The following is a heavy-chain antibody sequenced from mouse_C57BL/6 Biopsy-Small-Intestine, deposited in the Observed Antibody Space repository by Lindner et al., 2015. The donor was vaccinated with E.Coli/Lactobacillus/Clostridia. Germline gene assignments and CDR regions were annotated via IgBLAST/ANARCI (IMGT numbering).Heavy chain of an antibody. D-gene: IGHD1-1*01. V-gene: IGHV1S55*01. CDR1: GHTSTTYD. Sequence: SVKVSCKASGHTSTTYDINWVRQAAGQGLEWMGWMNPKTGNTGYAQKFQGRVTMTWNTSISTAYMELSSLGSNDTAVYYCVSDRRGYEGHFFHYYGMDVWGQGTTVIVSS. J-gene: IGHJ1*01. CDR2: MNPKTGNT. CDR3: VSDRRGYEGHFFHYYGMDV.